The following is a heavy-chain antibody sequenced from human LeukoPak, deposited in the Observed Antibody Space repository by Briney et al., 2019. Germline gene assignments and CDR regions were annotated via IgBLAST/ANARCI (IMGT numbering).Heavy chain of an antibody. Sequence: SETLSLTCAVYGGSFSGYYWSWIRQPPGKGLEWIGEIKHSGSTNYNPSLKSRVTISVDTSKNQFSLKLSSVTAADTAVYYCASRIYGDGGYWGQGTLVTVSS. V-gene: IGHV4-34*01. CDR2: IKHSGST. J-gene: IGHJ4*02. D-gene: IGHD4-17*01. CDR3: ASRIYGDGGY. CDR1: GGSFSGYY.